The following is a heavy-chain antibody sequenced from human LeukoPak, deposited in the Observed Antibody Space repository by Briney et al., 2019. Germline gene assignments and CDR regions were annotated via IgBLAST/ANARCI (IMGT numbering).Heavy chain of an antibody. Sequence: GGSLRLSCAASGFTFSSYWMSWVRQAPGKGLEGVANIKQDGSEKYYVDSVKGRFTISRDNAKNSLYLQMNSLRAEDTAVYYCARDSGSSWYDRYYWGQGTLVTVSS. J-gene: IGHJ4*02. CDR2: IKQDGSEK. D-gene: IGHD6-13*01. V-gene: IGHV3-7*01. CDR3: ARDSGSSWYDRYY. CDR1: GFTFSSYW.